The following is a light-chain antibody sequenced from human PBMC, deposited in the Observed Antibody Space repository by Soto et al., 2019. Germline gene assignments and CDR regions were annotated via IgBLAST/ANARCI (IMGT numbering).Light chain of an antibody. CDR1: SSNIGNNY. J-gene: IGLJ3*02. CDR3: ETWESSLSAVV. Sequence: QSVLTQPPSVSAAPGQKVTISCSGSSSNIGNNYVSWYQQLPGTAPKLLIYDNNKRPSVIPDRFSGSKSGTSASLGITGLQTGDEADYYCETWESSLSAVVFGGGNKVTVL. V-gene: IGLV1-51*01. CDR2: DNN.